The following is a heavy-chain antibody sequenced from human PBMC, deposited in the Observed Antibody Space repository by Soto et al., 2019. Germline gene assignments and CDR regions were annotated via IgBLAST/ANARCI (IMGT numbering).Heavy chain of an antibody. CDR2: ISYDGSNK. CDR1: GFTFSSYA. J-gene: IGHJ4*02. Sequence: QVQLVESGGGVVQPGRSLRLSCAASGFTFSSYAMHWVRQAPGKGLEWVAVISYDGSNKYYADSVKGRFTISRDNSKNTLYLQMNSLRAEDTAVYYCARDLRFLEWLGGFDYWGQGTLLTVSS. CDR3: ARDLRFLEWLGGFDY. D-gene: IGHD3-3*01. V-gene: IGHV3-30-3*01.